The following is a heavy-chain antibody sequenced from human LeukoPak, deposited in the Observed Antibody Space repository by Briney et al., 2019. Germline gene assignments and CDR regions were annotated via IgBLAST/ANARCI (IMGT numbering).Heavy chain of an antibody. J-gene: IGHJ4*02. CDR2: INHSGST. V-gene: IGHV4-34*01. D-gene: IGHD2-2*01. CDR3: ARVSRYCSSTSCSNFDY. Sequence: KTSETLSLTCAVYGGSFSGYYWSWIRQPPGKGLEWIGEINHSGSTNYNPSLKSRVTISVDTSKNQCSLKLSSVTAADTAVYYCARVSRYCSSTSCSNFDYWGQGTLVTVSS. CDR1: GGSFSGYY.